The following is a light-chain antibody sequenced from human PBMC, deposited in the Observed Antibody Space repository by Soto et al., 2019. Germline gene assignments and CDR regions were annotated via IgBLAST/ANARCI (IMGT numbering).Light chain of an antibody. CDR1: QSINTY. V-gene: IGKV1-39*01. CDR2: SAS. J-gene: IGKJ2*01. CDR3: QQCYSAPYN. Sequence: DVQMTQSPSSLSASLGDRVTITCRASQSINTYLNWYHQKPGTAPKLLISSASTLQHGGPSRFSGSRSGTDFSLTINSLQTEDFATFDWQQCYSAPYNFGQGTKLES.